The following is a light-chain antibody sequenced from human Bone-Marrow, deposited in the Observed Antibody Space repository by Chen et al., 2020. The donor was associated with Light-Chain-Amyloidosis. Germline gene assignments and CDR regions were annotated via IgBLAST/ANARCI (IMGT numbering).Light chain of an antibody. CDR1: QSVLYSSNNNNY. V-gene: IGKV4-1*01. CDR2: WAS. CDR3: QQYYSTPIT. Sequence: DIVMTQSPDSLAVSLGERATINCKSSQSVLYSSNNNNYLAWYQHKPGQPPKLLIYWASTRQFGVPDRFSGSGYGTDFTLTSSSLQAEDVEVYYCQQYYSTPITFGQGTRLEIK. J-gene: IGKJ5*01.